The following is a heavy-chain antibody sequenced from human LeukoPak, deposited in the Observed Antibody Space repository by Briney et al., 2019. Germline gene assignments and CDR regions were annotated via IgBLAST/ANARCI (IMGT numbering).Heavy chain of an antibody. CDR3: ARDCDIVVVPAAIRYYYYGTDV. CDR2: IIPILGIA. CDR1: GGTFSSYT. D-gene: IGHD2-2*02. V-gene: IGHV1-69*04. Sequence: ASVKVSCKASGGTFSSYTISWVRQAPGQGLEWMGRIIPILGIANYAQKFQGRVTITADKSTSTAYMELSSLRSEDTAVYYCARDCDIVVVPAAIRYYYYGTDVWGQGTTVTVSS. J-gene: IGHJ6*02.